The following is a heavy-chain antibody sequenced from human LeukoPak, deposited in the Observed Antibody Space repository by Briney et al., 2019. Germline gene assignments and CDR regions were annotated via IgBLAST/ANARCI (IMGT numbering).Heavy chain of an antibody. V-gene: IGHV3-7*01. CDR1: GFTFSSYW. D-gene: IGHD6-19*01. J-gene: IGHJ5*02. CDR3: ARGSGGWYNWFDP. Sequence: GGSLRLSCAASGFTFSSYWMSWVRQAPGEGLEWVANIKQDGSEKYYVDSVKGRFTISRDNAKNSLYLQMNSLRAEDTAVYYCARGSGGWYNWFDPWGQGTLVTVSS. CDR2: IKQDGSEK.